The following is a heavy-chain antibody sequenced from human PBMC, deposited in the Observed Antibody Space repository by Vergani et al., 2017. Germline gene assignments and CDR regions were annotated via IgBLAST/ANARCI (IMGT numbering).Heavy chain of an antibody. Sequence: QVQLVESGGGVVQPGRSLSLSCPASLFTFRCSLLPWVRQAPGQGLVWVAILWYDGSNKYYADSVKGRFTISRDNSKNTLYLQMNSLRAEDTAVYYCARGGSSRYSGSYIHDYWGQGTLVTVSS. CDR2: LWYDGSNK. V-gene: IGHV3-33*08. CDR3: ARGGSSRYSGSYIHDY. J-gene: IGHJ4*02. D-gene: IGHD1-26*01. CDR1: LFTFRCSL.